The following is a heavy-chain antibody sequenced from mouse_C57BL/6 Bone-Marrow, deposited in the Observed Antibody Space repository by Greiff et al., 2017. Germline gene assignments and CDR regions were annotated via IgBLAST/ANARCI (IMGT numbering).Heavy chain of an antibody. CDR1: GYTFTNYW. CDR2: IYPGGGYT. V-gene: IGHV1-63*01. Sequence: QVQLQQSGAELVRPGTSVKMSCKASGYTFTNYWIGWAKQRPGHGLEWIGDIYPGGGYTNYNEKFKGKATLTADKSSSTAYMQFSSLTSEDSAIYYCARRDYYGSSYGYAMDYWGQGTSVTVAS. D-gene: IGHD1-1*01. CDR3: ARRDYYGSSYGYAMDY. J-gene: IGHJ4*01.